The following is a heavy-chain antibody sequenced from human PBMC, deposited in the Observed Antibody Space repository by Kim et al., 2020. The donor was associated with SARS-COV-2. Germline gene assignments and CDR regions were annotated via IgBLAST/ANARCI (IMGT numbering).Heavy chain of an antibody. D-gene: IGHD2-21*02. J-gene: IGHJ3*02. CDR3: AREGDGGNSFYDAFDI. CDR1: GGTFSSYA. V-gene: IGHV1-69*13. CDR2: IIPIFGTA. Sequence: SVKVSCKASGGTFSSYAISWVRQAPGQGLEWMGGIIPIFGTANYAQKFQGRVTITADESTSTAYMELSSLRSEDTAVYYCAREGDGGNSFYDAFDIWGQGTMVTVSS.